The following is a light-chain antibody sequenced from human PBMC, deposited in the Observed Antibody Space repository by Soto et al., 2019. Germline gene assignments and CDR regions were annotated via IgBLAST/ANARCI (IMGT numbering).Light chain of an antibody. CDR1: QSVRSN. CDR2: AAS. J-gene: IGKJ5*01. V-gene: IGKV3-15*01. Sequence: EIVITQSPSTLSVSPVEMATLSCRASQSVRSNLAWYQQKPGQAPRLVIYAASTRATGIPDRFSGSVSGTEFTLTISSLQSEDFAVYYCQQYNEWPPFTFGQGTRLEIK. CDR3: QQYNEWPPFT.